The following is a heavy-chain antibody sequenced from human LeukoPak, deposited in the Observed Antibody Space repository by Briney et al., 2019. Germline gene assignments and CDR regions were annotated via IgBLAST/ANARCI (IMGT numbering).Heavy chain of an antibody. Sequence: ASETLSLTCTVSGYSISSGFYWGWIRQPPGEGLEWIGSIFHSGSTNYNPSLKSRVTISVDTSKNQFSLKLSSVTAADTAVYYCARDNIKIVGAIDAFDIWGQGTMVTVSS. D-gene: IGHD1-26*01. J-gene: IGHJ3*02. CDR2: IFHSGST. CDR1: GYSISSGFY. CDR3: ARDNIKIVGAIDAFDI. V-gene: IGHV4-38-2*02.